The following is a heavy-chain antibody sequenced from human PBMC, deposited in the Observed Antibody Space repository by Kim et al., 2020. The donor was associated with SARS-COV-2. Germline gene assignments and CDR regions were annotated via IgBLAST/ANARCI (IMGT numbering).Heavy chain of an antibody. CDR2: IYYSGST. CDR3: ARHTNSILAYCGGDCLGAYYFDY. D-gene: IGHD2-21*02. CDR1: GGSISSSSYY. Sequence: SETLSLTCTVSGGSISSSSYYWGWIRQPPGKGLEWIGSIYYSGSTYYNPSLKSRVTISVDTSKNQFSLKLSSVTAADTAVYYCARHTNSILAYCGGDCLGAYYFDYWGQGTLVTVSS. V-gene: IGHV4-39*01. J-gene: IGHJ4*02.